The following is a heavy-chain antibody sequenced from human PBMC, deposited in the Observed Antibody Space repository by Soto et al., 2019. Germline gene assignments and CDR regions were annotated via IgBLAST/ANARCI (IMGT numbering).Heavy chain of an antibody. CDR1: GGSFSGYY. CDR2: INHSGST. V-gene: IGHV4-34*01. J-gene: IGHJ5*02. Sequence: SETLSLTCAVYGGSFSGYYWSWIRQPPGKGLEWIGEINHSGSTNCNPSLKSRVSISVDTSKNQFSLKLSSVTAADTAVYYCARGRRIFGVVTLHNGFDPWGQENLVPVSA. CDR3: ARGRRIFGVVTLHNGFDP. D-gene: IGHD3-3*01.